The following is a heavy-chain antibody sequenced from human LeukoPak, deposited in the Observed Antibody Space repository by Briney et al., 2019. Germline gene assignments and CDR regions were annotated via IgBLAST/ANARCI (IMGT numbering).Heavy chain of an antibody. V-gene: IGHV4-59*01. CDR1: GGSISGYY. CDR3: ARDRSSGWYGANDH. Sequence: SETLSLTCTVSGGSISGYYWSWIRQPPGKGLEWIGYIYYSGSTNYNPSLESRVTISVDTYKNQFSLKLSSVTAADTAVYYCARDRSSGWYGANDHWGQGTLVTVSS. D-gene: IGHD6-19*01. J-gene: IGHJ5*02. CDR2: IYYSGST.